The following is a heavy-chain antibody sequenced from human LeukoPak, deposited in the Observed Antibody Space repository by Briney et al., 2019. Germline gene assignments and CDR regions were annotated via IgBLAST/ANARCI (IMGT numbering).Heavy chain of an antibody. CDR2: INEDASKK. Sequence: PGGSLRLSCAASGFTFSNYWMIWVRQAPGKGLEWVANINEDASKKYYVDSVEGRFTISRDDAKNSLYLQMNSLRAEDTAMYYCATSTYSSSPSWGQGTLVTDSS. D-gene: IGHD6-6*01. CDR3: ATSTYSSSPS. V-gene: IGHV3-7*01. J-gene: IGHJ5*02. CDR1: GFTFSNYW.